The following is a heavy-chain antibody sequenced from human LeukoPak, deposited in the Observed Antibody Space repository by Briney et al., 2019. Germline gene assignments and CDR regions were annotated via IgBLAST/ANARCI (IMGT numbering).Heavy chain of an antibody. CDR3: ARGNYCSSTSCYFYYYYYMDV. Sequence: SETLSLTCTVSGGSISSINYYWGWIRQAPGRGLECIGNIYYVGTTYYNPSLRSRVTISVDTSKGQFSLKLSSVTAADTAVYYCARGNYCSSTSCYFYYYYYMDVWGKGTTVTVSS. V-gene: IGHV4-39*01. J-gene: IGHJ6*03. D-gene: IGHD2-2*01. CDR1: GGSISSINYY. CDR2: IYYVGTT.